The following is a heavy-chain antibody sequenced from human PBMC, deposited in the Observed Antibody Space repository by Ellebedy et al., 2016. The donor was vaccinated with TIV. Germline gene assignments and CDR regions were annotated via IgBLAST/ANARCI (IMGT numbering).Heavy chain of an antibody. CDR2: VRYDGSNK. J-gene: IGHJ4*02. CDR1: GFTFSSYG. D-gene: IGHD6-25*01. V-gene: IGHV3-30*02. Sequence: GGSLRLSCAASGFTFSSYGMHWVRQAPGKGLEWVAFVRYDGSNKYYADSVKGRFTISRDNSKNTLYLQMNSLRAEDTAVYYCAKDPGHLPRLWGQGTLVTVSS. CDR3: AKDPGHLPRL.